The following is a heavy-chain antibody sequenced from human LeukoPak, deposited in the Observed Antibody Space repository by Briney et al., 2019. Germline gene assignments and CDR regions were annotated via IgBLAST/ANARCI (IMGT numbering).Heavy chain of an antibody. V-gene: IGHV3-21*01. Sequence: GGSLRLSCAATGITFSSYSMNWVRQAPGKGLEWVSSISSGSTYIYYADSVKGRFTISRDNAKNSLYLQMNSLRAEDTAVYYCTRPLSPGEYSYGFDYWGQGSLVTVSS. J-gene: IGHJ4*02. CDR3: TRPLSPGEYSYGFDY. CDR2: ISSGSTYI. CDR1: GITFSSYS. D-gene: IGHD5-18*01.